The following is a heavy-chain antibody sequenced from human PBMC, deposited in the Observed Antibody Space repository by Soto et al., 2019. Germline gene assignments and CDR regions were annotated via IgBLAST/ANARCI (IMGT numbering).Heavy chain of an antibody. D-gene: IGHD1-7*01. Sequence: KPSETLSLTCTVSGGSISSSSYYWGWIRQPPGKGLEWIGSIYYSGSTYYNPSLKSRVTISVDTSKNQFSLRLSSVTAADTAVYNCGRNKRLPTATLGIPETTWWFDPWGQGALVTVSS. J-gene: IGHJ5*02. CDR2: IYYSGST. CDR1: GGSISSSSYY. CDR3: GRNKRLPTATLGIPETTWWFDP. V-gene: IGHV4-39*01.